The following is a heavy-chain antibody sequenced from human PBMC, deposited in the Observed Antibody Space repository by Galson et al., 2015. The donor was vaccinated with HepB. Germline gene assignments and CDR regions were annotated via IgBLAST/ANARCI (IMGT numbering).Heavy chain of an antibody. J-gene: IGHJ4*02. CDR1: GFPFSSYS. CDR3: ARGGSGTKLDY. CDR2: ISADGFNE. D-gene: IGHD3-16*01. Sequence: SLRLSCAASGFPFSSYSLHWVRQAPGKGLEWVAVISADGFNESYADSVKDRFTISRDNSKKTLSLQMTSLKPEDTAVYFCARGGSGTKLDYWGQGTLVTVSS. V-gene: IGHV3-30*14.